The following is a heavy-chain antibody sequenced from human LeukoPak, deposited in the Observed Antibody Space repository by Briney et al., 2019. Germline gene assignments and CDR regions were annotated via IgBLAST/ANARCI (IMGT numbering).Heavy chain of an antibody. CDR2: IIPIFGTA. CDR1: GGTFSSYA. V-gene: IGHV1-69*05. CDR3: AIALSILTGFIIDY. J-gene: IGHJ4*02. Sequence: SVKVSCKASGGTFSSYAISWVRQAPGQGLEWMGRIIPIFGTANYAQKFQGRVTITTDESTSTAYMELSSLRSEDTAVYYCAIALSILTGFIIDYWGQGTLVTVSS. D-gene: IGHD3-9*01.